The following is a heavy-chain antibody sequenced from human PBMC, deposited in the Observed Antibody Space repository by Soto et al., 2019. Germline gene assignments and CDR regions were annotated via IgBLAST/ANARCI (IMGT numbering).Heavy chain of an antibody. CDR3: AKDLAPSPFDP. V-gene: IGHV3-30*18. J-gene: IGHJ5*02. Sequence: QVQLVESGGGVVQPGRSLRLSCAASGFTFSSYGMHWVRQAPGKGLEWVAVISYDGSNKYYADSVKGRFTISRDNSKNTLYLQMNSLRAEDTAVYYCAKDLAPSPFDPWGQGTLVTVSS. CDR1: GFTFSSYG. CDR2: ISYDGSNK.